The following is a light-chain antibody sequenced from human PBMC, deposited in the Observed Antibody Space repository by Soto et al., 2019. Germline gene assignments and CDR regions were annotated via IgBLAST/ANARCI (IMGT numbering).Light chain of an antibody. CDR2: AAS. J-gene: IGKJ4*01. V-gene: IGKV3-20*01. CDR1: QTVPSNY. Sequence: EIMLKHSPGTLSLPPGDRATVSCRAGQTVPSNYVAWYQHKPGQAPRLLIYAASTRATGIPDRFSGSASGTVFTLTITRLEPEDFAVYYCQQYGTLLLTFGGGTKVDIK. CDR3: QQYGTLLLT.